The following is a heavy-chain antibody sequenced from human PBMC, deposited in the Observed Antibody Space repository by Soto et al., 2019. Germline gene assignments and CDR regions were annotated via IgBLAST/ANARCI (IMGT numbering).Heavy chain of an antibody. Sequence: EGSLRLSCAASGFTFSSYWMSWVRQAPGQGLEWVANIKQDGSEKNYVDSVKGRFTISRDNSKNTLYLQINSLRAEDTAVYYCARERVYYDSSGQIDHWGQGTLVTVSS. V-gene: IGHV3-7*01. CDR2: IKQDGSEK. CDR1: GFTFSSYW. J-gene: IGHJ4*02. CDR3: ARERVYYDSSGQIDH. D-gene: IGHD3-22*01.